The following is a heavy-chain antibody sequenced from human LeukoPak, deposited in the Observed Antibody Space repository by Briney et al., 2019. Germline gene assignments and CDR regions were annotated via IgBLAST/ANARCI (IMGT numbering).Heavy chain of an antibody. J-gene: IGHJ4*02. CDR1: GFTFSSYE. V-gene: IGHV3-48*03. Sequence: PGGSLRLSCAASGFTFSSYEMNWVRQAPGKGLEWVSYISSSGSTIYYADSVKGRFTMSRDNGKNSVYLQMNSLRAEDTAVYYCASWEASTNYWGQGTLVTVSS. CDR2: ISSSGSTI. D-gene: IGHD1-26*01. CDR3: ASWEASTNY.